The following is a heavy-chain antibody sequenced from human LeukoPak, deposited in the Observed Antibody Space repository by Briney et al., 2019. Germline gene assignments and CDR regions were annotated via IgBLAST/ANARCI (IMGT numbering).Heavy chain of an antibody. CDR2: ISSSSSYI. D-gene: IGHD3-10*01. V-gene: IGHV3-21*01. CDR3: ARDWGETFDI. CDR1: GFTFSSYW. Sequence: GGSLRLSCAASGFTFSSYWMHWVRQAPGKGLVWVSSISSSSSYIYYADSVKGRFTISRDNAKNSLYLQMNSLRAEDTAVYYCARDWGETFDIWGQGTMVTVSS. J-gene: IGHJ3*02.